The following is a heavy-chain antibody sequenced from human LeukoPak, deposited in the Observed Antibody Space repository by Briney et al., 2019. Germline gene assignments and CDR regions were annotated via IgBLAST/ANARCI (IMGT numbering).Heavy chain of an antibody. Sequence: PSQTLSLTCTVSGGSISSGSYYWSWIRQHPGEGLEWIGYMYYSGSTHYNPSLKSRVTISVDTSKNQFSLSLSSVTAADTAVYYCARVCRPDWGSYRAAFDFWGQGTLVTVSS. V-gene: IGHV4-31*03. J-gene: IGHJ4*02. D-gene: IGHD3-16*02. CDR1: GGSISSGSYY. CDR3: ARVCRPDWGSYRAAFDF. CDR2: MYYSGST.